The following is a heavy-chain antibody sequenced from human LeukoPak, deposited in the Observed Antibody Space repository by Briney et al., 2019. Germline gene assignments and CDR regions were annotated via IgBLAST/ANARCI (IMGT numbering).Heavy chain of an antibody. CDR3: ARDSSLIAAAGPNWFDP. CDR1: GYTFTSYG. V-gene: IGHV1-18*03. CDR2: ISAYNGNT. J-gene: IGHJ5*02. Sequence: ASVKVSCKASGYTFTSYGISWVRQAPGQGLEWMGWISAYNGNTNYAQKLQGRVTMTTDTSTSTAYMELRSLRSDDMAVYYCARDSSLIAAAGPNWFDPWGQGTLVTVSS. D-gene: IGHD6-13*01.